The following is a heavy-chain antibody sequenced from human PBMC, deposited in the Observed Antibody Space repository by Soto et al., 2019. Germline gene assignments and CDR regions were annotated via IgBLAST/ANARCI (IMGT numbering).Heavy chain of an antibody. CDR2: IIPIFGTA. V-gene: IGHV1-69*13. J-gene: IGHJ4*02. CDR1: GGTFSSYA. Sequence: SVKVSCKASGGTFSSYAISWVLQSPLQGLEWMGGIIPIFGTANYAQKFQGRVTITADESTSTAYMELSSLRSEDTAVYYCARAPDDSSGYYYDVFDYWGQGTLVTVSS. CDR3: ARAPDDSSGYYYDVFDY. D-gene: IGHD3-22*01.